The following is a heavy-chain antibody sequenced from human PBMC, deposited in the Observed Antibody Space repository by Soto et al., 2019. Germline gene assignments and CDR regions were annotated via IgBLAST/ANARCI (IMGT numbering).Heavy chain of an antibody. CDR2: ISYDGSNK. J-gene: IGHJ4*02. V-gene: IGHV3-30*18. CDR3: AKIGGYYYDSSGYEHFDY. CDR1: GFTFSSYG. D-gene: IGHD3-22*01. Sequence: QVQLVESGGGVVQPGRSLRLSCAASGFTFSSYGMHWVRQAPGKGLEWVAVISYDGSNKYYADSVKGRLTISRDNSKNTLYLQMNSLRAEDTAVYYCAKIGGYYYDSSGYEHFDYWGQGTLVTVSS.